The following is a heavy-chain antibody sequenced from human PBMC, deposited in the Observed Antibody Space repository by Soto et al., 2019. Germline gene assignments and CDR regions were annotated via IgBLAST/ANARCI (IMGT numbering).Heavy chain of an antibody. CDR1: GFTFSSYG. J-gene: IGHJ6*02. D-gene: IGHD6-13*01. Sequence: GGSLRLSCAASGFTFSSYGMHWVRQAPGKGLEWVAVISYDGSNKYYADSVKGRFTISRDNSKNTLYLQMNSLRAEDTAVYYCAKDQGIAAAGRGYYYYGVDVWGQGTTVTVSS. CDR2: ISYDGSNK. CDR3: AKDQGIAAAGRGYYYYGVDV. V-gene: IGHV3-30*18.